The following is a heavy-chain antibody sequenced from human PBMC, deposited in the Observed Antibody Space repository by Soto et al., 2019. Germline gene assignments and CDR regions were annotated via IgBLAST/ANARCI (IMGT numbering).Heavy chain of an antibody. D-gene: IGHD3-22*01. CDR1: GYTFTSYY. V-gene: IGHV1-46*01. CDR3: ARVGALYYATSGMDF. J-gene: IGHJ6*02. Sequence: ASVKVSCKASGYTFTSYYMHRVRQAPGQGLEWMGIINPSGGSTSYAQKLQGRVTMTRDTSTSTVYMELRSLRSEDTAVYYWARVGALYYATSGMDFWAQGTPVTVSS. CDR2: INPSGGST.